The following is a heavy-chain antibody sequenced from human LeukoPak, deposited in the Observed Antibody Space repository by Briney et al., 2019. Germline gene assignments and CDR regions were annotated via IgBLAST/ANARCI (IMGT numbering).Heavy chain of an antibody. Sequence: GGSLRLSCAASGFTFSSYSMNWVRQAPGKGLEWASSISSSSSYIYYADSVKGRFTISRDNAKNSLYLQMNSLRAEDTAVYYCARGGGYFDWLTQYYFDYWGQGTLVTVSS. CDR2: ISSSSSYI. CDR3: ARGGGYFDWLTQYYFDY. CDR1: GFTFSSYS. J-gene: IGHJ4*02. V-gene: IGHV3-21*01. D-gene: IGHD3-9*01.